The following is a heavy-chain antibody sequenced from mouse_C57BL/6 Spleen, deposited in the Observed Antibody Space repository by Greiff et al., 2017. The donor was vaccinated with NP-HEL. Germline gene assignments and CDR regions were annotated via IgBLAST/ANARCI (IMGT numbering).Heavy chain of an antibody. CDR1: GFTFSDYG. CDR2: ISSGSSTI. V-gene: IGHV5-17*01. J-gene: IGHJ2*01. D-gene: IGHD1-1*01. Sequence: DVKLVESGGGLVKPGGSLKLSCAASGFTFSDYGMHWVRQAPEKGLEWVAYISSGSSTIYYADTVKGRFTISRDNAKNTLFLQMTSLRSEDTAMYYCARPGYYGSFDYWGQGTTLTVSS. CDR3: ARPGYYGSFDY.